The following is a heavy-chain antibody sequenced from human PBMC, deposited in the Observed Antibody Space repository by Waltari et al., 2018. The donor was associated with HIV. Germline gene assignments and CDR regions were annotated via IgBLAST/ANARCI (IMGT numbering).Heavy chain of an antibody. Sequence: EVQVVASGGSLIQPGGSLRLSCAASGFTVSGCYLTWVRQAPGKGLEWISLIYGGGSPSYADSVKGRFTLSRDTSTNTIYLQMDNLRAEDTAMYHCATTSTVGRNWHFDVWGRGSLVTVSS. CDR3: ATTSTVGRNWHFDV. CDR1: GFTVSGCY. V-gene: IGHV3-53*01. CDR2: IYGGGSP. J-gene: IGHJ2*01. D-gene: IGHD4-17*01.